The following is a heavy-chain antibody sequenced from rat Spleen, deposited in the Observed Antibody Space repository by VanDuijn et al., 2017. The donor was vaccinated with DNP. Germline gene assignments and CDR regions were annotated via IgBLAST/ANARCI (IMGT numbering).Heavy chain of an antibody. J-gene: IGHJ2*01. CDR2: IQSGGNT. D-gene: IGHD1-1*01. CDR1: GFSLTNYH. Sequence: QVQLKDSGPGLVQPSQTLSLTCTVSGFSLTNYHVHWVRQPPGKGLEWMGRIQSGGNTDYNSALKSRLSISRDTSQSQVFLKMNSLQTEDTAIYFCTSDDSGPYYWGQGVMVTVSS. CDR3: TSDDSGPYY. V-gene: IGHV2-27*01.